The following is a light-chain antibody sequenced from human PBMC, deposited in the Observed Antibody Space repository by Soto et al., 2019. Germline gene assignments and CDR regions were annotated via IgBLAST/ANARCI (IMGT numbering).Light chain of an antibody. CDR2: DNN. Sequence: QSVLTQSPSVSAAPGQKVTISCSGSSSNIGNNYVSWYQQLPGTAPKLLIYDNNKRPSGIPDRFSGSKSGTSGTLDITGHQTGDEADYYFATWDGSLPGEVFGGGTKLTVL. CDR1: SSNIGNNY. J-gene: IGLJ2*01. CDR3: ATWDGSLPGEV. V-gene: IGLV1-51*01.